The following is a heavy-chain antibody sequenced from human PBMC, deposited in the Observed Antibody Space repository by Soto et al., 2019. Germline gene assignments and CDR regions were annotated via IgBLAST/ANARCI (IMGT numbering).Heavy chain of an antibody. Sequence: WGSLRLSCTASGFTFNKYAIIWFRQAPVKWLEWVSAITDSGAASHYADSVKGRFTVSRDNSKNTLYLQMNSLRADDTAVYYCARDLSVVFDYWGQGTLVTVSS. CDR3: ARDLSVVFDY. V-gene: IGHV3-23*01. D-gene: IGHD2-15*01. J-gene: IGHJ4*02. CDR2: ITDSGAAS. CDR1: GFTFNKYA.